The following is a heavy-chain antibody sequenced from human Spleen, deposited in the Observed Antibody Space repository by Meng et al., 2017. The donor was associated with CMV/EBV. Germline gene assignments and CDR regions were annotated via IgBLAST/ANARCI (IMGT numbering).Heavy chain of an antibody. J-gene: IGHJ4*02. V-gene: IGHV3-53*01. CDR1: GFTVSDNY. Sequence: GESLKISCAASGFTVSDNYMSWVRQAPGKGLEWVSVIYSGGNTYYADSVKGRFTISRDNSKNTLYLQMNSLRAEDTAVYYCARDRPEGYWGQGTLVTVSS. CDR3: ARDRPEGY. CDR2: IYSGGNT.